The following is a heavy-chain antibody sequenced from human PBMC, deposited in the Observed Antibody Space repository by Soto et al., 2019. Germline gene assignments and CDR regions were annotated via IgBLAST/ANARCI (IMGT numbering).Heavy chain of an antibody. CDR1: GGSFSGYY. Sequence: QVQLQQWGAGLLKPSETLSLTCAVYGGSFSGYYWSWIRQPPGKGLEWIGEINHSGSTNYNPSLTSRVTISVDTSKNQFSLKLSSVTAADTAVYYCARPYSGYAIGYDYWGQGTLVTVSS. J-gene: IGHJ4*02. CDR2: INHSGST. V-gene: IGHV4-34*01. D-gene: IGHD5-12*01. CDR3: ARPYSGYAIGYDY.